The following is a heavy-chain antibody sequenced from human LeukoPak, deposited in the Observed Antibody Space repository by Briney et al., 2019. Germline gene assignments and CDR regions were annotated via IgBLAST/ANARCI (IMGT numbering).Heavy chain of an antibody. CDR1: GYTFTTYY. J-gene: IGHJ6*02. CDR2: INPSADTT. D-gene: IGHD3-22*01. V-gene: IGHV1-46*01. Sequence: ASVKVSCKASGYTFTTYYMHWVRQAPGQGLEWVGIINPSADTTNYAQKFQGRVTMTRDTSTSTVYMELSSLRSEDTAVYHCARDRYYYDTSGPFRSGMDVWGQGTTVTVSS. CDR3: ARDRYYYDTSGPFRSGMDV.